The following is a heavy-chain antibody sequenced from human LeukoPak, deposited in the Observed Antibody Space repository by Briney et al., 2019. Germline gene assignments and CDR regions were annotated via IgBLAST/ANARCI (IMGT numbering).Heavy chain of an antibody. CDR3: AGYCTNGVCQTTFDY. CDR2: ISFDGSNK. CDR1: GFTFSSYA. Sequence: GGSLRLSCAASGFTFSSYAMHWVRQAPGKGLEWVAVISFDGSNKYYTDSVKGRFTISRDNSKNTLYLQMNSLRAEDTAVYYCAGYCTNGVCQTTFDYWGQGTLVTVSS. J-gene: IGHJ4*02. V-gene: IGHV3-30-3*01. D-gene: IGHD2-8*01.